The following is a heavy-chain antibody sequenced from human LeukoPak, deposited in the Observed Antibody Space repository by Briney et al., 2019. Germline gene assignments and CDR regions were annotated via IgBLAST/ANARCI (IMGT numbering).Heavy chain of an antibody. D-gene: IGHD3-10*01. V-gene: IGHV1-2*06. CDR2: INPNSGGT. CDR3: AREFRFGELLLTAFDP. CDR1: GYTFTDYY. Sequence: ASVKVSCKASGYTFTDYYMHWVRQAPGQGLEWMGRINPNSGGTNYAQKFQGRVTMTRDTSISTAYMELSRLRSDDTAVYYCAREFRFGELLLTAFDPWGQGTLVTVSS. J-gene: IGHJ5*02.